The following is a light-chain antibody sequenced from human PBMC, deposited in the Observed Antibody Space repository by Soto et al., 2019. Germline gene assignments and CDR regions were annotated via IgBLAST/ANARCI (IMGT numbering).Light chain of an antibody. CDR1: RDVGSD. V-gene: IGKV1-39*01. J-gene: IGKJ4*01. CDR3: QQSYSTPLT. Sequence: TQMTQSPLSLSASVGEKIIITCRASRDVGSDVSWYQQKPGQAPNLLIYSTSNLQSGVPSRFSGSGSGTDFTLTISSLQPEDFASYYCQQSYSTPLTFGGGTKVDIK. CDR2: STS.